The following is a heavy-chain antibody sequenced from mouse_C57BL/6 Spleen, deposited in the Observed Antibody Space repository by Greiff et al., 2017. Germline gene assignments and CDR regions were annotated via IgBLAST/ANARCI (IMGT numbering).Heavy chain of an antibody. J-gene: IGHJ3*01. CDR1: GFTFSIYG. CDR2: ISSGGSYT. D-gene: IGHD2-4*01. Sequence: EVKLVESGGDLVKPGGSLKLSCAASGFTFSIYGLSWVRQTPDKRLEWVATISSGGSYTYYPDSVKGRFTISRDNAKNTLYLQMSSLKSEDTAMYYCARRSYYDYGFAYWGQGTLVTVSA. V-gene: IGHV5-6*02. CDR3: ARRSYYDYGFAY.